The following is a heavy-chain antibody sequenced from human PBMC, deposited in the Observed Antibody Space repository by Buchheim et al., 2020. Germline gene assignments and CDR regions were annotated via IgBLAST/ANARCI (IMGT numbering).Heavy chain of an antibody. CDR2: MNPNSGNT. CDR3: ARPYSGSYYFAYYYYGMDV. CDR1: GYTFTSYD. J-gene: IGHJ6*02. D-gene: IGHD1-26*01. Sequence: QVQLVQSGAEVKKPGASVKVSCKASGYTFTSYDINWVRQATGQGLEWMGWMNPNSGNTGYVQKFQGRVTMTRNTSISTAYMELSSLRSEDTAVYYCARPYSGSYYFAYYYYGMDVRGQGTT. V-gene: IGHV1-8*01.